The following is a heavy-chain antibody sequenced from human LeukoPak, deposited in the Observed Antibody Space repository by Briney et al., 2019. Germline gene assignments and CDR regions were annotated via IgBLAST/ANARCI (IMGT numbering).Heavy chain of an antibody. CDR2: INHSGSI. Sequence: SETLSLTCAVYGGSINGYYWSWIRQPPGKGLEWIGEINHSGSIHYNPSLKNQVTISLDTSKNQLSLKVDSVTDADTAVYYCARGSQWLDYWGQGTLVTVSS. CDR1: GGSINGYY. D-gene: IGHD2-8*01. V-gene: IGHV4-34*01. J-gene: IGHJ4*02. CDR3: ARGSQWLDY.